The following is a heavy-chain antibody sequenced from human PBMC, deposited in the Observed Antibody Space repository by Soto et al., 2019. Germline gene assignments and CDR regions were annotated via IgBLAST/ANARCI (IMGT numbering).Heavy chain of an antibody. D-gene: IGHD6-13*01. Sequence: ASETLSLTCTVSGGSISSGGYYWSWIRQHPGKGLEWIGYIYYSGSTYYNPSLKSRVTISVDTSKNQFSLKLSSVTAADTAVYYCARGRSSSWYNWFDPWGQGTLVTVSS. J-gene: IGHJ5*02. CDR3: ARGRSSSWYNWFDP. CDR2: IYYSGST. CDR1: GGSISSGGYY. V-gene: IGHV4-31*03.